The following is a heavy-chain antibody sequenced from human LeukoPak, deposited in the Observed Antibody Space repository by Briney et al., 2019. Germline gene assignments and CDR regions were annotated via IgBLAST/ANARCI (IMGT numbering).Heavy chain of an antibody. CDR1: GFTFSSYA. CDR3: AKPLRSDPYYFDY. V-gene: IGHV3-23*01. J-gene: IGHJ4*02. Sequence: GGSLRLSCAASGFTFSSYAMSWVRQAPGKGLEWVSAISGSGGSTYYADSVKGRFTISRDNSENTLYLQMNSLRAEDTAVYYCAKPLRSDPYYFDYWGQGTLVTVSS. CDR2: ISGSGGST.